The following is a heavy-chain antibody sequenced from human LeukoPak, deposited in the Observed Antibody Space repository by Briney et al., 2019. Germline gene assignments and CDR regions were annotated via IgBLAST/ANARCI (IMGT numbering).Heavy chain of an antibody. J-gene: IGHJ2*01. D-gene: IGHD3-10*01. V-gene: IGHV4-31*03. CDR2: IYYSGST. Sequence: SETLSLTCTVSGGSISSGGYYWSWIRQHPGKGLEWIGYIYYSGSTYYNPSLKSRVTISVDTSKNQFSLKLSSVTAADTAVYYCARDIVGYGSGSYGIYWYFDLWGRGTLVTVSS. CDR3: ARDIVGYGSGSYGIYWYFDL. CDR1: GGSISSGGYY.